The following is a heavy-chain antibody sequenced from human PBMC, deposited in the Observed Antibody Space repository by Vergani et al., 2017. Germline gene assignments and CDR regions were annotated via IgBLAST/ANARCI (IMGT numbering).Heavy chain of an antibody. V-gene: IGHV1-18*01. J-gene: IGHJ5*02. D-gene: IGHD3-22*01. Sequence: QVQLVQSGAEVKKPGASVKVSCKASGYTFTSYGISWVRQAPGQGLEWMGWISAYNGNTNYVQKLQGRVTMTTDTSTSTAYMELRSLRSDDTAVYYCARAYYYDSSGYYSFDPWGQGTLVTVSS. CDR3: ARAYYYDSSGYYSFDP. CDR2: ISAYNGNT. CDR1: GYTFTSYG.